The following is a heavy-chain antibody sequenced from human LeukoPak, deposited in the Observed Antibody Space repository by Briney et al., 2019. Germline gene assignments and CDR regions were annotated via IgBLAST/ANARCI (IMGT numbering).Heavy chain of an antibody. D-gene: IGHD4-17*01. CDR3: AKNSRTVTTYFDY. CDR2: VNSDGRIT. Sequence: GGSLTLSCAASGFIFSNYGMHWVRQAPGKGLVWVSRVNSDGRITKYADSVKGRFTISGDNAKNTLYLQMNSLRAEDTAVYYCAKNSRTVTTYFDYWGRGTLVTVSS. J-gene: IGHJ4*02. V-gene: IGHV3-74*03. CDR1: GFIFSNYG.